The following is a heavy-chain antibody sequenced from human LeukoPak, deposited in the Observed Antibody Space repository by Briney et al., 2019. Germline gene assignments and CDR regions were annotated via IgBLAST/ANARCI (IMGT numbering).Heavy chain of an antibody. CDR3: AKLHASAYYYNWFDP. CDR2: ISSSSSTI. V-gene: IGHV3-48*01. Sequence: PGGSLRLSCAASGFTFSSHSMNWVRQAPGKGLEWVSYISSSSSTIYYADSVKGRFTISRDNAKNSLYLQMNSLRAEDTAVYYCAKLHASAYYYNWFDPWGQGTLVTVSS. J-gene: IGHJ5*02. CDR1: GFTFSSHS. D-gene: IGHD3-22*01.